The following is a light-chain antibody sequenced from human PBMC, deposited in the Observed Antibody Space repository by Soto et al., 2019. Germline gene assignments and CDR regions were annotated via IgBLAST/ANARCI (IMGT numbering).Light chain of an antibody. V-gene: IGKV1-39*01. CDR3: QQVNVYPST. J-gene: IGKJ4*01. CDR1: QSIGSY. Sequence: DIQMNQSPSSLSASVGDRITITCRASQSIGSYLNWYQHKPGRAPKFLIYAVSTLHSGVPSRFSGGGPGTDFTLTISSLQPEDFATYYCQQVNVYPSTFGGGTKVDIK. CDR2: AVS.